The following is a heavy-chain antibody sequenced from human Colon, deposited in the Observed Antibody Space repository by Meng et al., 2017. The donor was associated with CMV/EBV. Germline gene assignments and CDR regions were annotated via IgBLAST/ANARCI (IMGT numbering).Heavy chain of an antibody. D-gene: IGHD2-21*02. CDR1: GGSLSSRNW. J-gene: IGHJ4*02. Sequence: QVQLQESCPGLVKPSXXXXXTXXVSGGSLSSRNWWSWVRQPPGKGLEWIGEIYHSGSTNYNPSLKSRVTISVDESKNQFSLRLSSVTAADTAVYYCARVGAYCGGDCYHPRWGQGTLVTVSS. CDR2: IYHSGST. CDR3: ARVGAYCGGDCYHPR. V-gene: IGHV4-4*02.